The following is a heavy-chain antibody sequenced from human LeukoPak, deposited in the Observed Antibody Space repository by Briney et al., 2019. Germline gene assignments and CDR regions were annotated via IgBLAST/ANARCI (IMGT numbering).Heavy chain of an antibody. CDR2: IKPDGGEK. V-gene: IGHV3-7*01. J-gene: IGHJ4*02. CDR3: AREGSGNYFYFFDF. CDR1: GFTFSAYW. D-gene: IGHD4-11*01. Sequence: GGSLRLSCAASGFTFSAYWMGWVRQAPGKGLEWEANIKPDGGEKYYVDSVRGRFTISRDNAKNSLYLQMNSLRAEDTAVYYCAREGSGNYFYFFDFWGPGTLVTVSS.